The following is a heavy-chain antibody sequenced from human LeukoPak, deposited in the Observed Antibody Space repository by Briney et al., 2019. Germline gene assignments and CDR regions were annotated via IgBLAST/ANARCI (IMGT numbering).Heavy chain of an antibody. J-gene: IGHJ5*02. CDR2: INTNTGNP. Sequence: GASVKVSCKASGYTFTSYAMNWVRQAPGQGLEWMGWINTNTGNPTYAQGFTGRFVFSLDTSVSTAYLQISSLKAEDTAVYYCARVGSSSWLLSNWFDPWGQGTLVTVSS. V-gene: IGHV7-4-1*02. D-gene: IGHD6-13*01. CDR1: GYTFTSYA. CDR3: ARVGSSSWLLSNWFDP.